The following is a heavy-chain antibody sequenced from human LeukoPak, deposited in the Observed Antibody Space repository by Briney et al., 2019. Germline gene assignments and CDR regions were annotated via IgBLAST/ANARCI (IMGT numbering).Heavy chain of an antibody. CDR2: INPNSGGT. Sequence: ASVKVSCKASGGTFTGYYMHWVRQAPGQGLEWMGWINPNSGGTNYAQKFQGRVTMTRDTSISTAYMELSRLRSDDTAVYYCARGIYDYSNRPIDYWGQGTLVTVSS. D-gene: IGHD4-11*01. CDR3: ARGIYDYSNRPIDY. CDR1: GGTFTGYY. J-gene: IGHJ4*02. V-gene: IGHV1-2*02.